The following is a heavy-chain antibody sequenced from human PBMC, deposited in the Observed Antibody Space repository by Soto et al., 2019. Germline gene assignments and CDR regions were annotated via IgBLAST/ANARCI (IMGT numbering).Heavy chain of an antibody. D-gene: IGHD1-26*01. CDR3: AKDGASGSYPPYYYYGMDV. CDR2: ISGSGGNA. Sequence: VGSLRLSCAASGFTFSSYAMSWVRQAPGKGLEWVSSISGSGGNAYYADSVKGRFTISRDNSKNTLRLQMNSLRADDTAVYYCAKDGASGSYPPYYYYGMDVWGQGTTVTVSS. J-gene: IGHJ6*02. V-gene: IGHV3-23*01. CDR1: GFTFSSYA.